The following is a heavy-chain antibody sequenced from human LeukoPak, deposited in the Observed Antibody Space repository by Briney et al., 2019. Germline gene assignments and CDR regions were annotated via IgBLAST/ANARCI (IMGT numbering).Heavy chain of an antibody. CDR3: ARPQEEFCSSTSCYDFQH. V-gene: IGHV1-8*03. Sequence: SVKVSCKSSGYTFTSYDINWVRQATGQGLEWMGWMNPNSGNTGYAQKFQGRVTITRNTSISTAYMELSSLRSEDTAVYYCARPQEEFCSSTSCYDFQHWGQGTLVTVSS. CDR1: GYTFTSYD. D-gene: IGHD2-2*01. CDR2: MNPNSGNT. J-gene: IGHJ1*01.